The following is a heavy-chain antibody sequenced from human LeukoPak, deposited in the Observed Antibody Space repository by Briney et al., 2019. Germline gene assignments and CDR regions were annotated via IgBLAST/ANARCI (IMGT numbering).Heavy chain of an antibody. J-gene: IGHJ4*02. CDR2: IGTAGDT. D-gene: IGHD6-19*01. CDR3: AKDLGPVALNGGDY. CDR1: GFTFSSYD. V-gene: IGHV3-13*01. Sequence: GGSLRLSCAASGFTFSSYDIHWVRQATGKGLEWVSAIGTAGDTYYPGSVKGRFTISRDNSKNTLYLQMNSLRPDDTAVYYCAKDLGPVALNGGDYWGQGTLVTVSS.